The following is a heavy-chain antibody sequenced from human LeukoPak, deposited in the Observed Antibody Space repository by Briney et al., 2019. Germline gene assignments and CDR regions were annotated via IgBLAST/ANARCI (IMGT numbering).Heavy chain of an antibody. V-gene: IGHV4-59*01. CDR2: ISYTGST. CDR1: GGSISPYF. Sequence: KSSETLSLTCTVSGGSISPYFWSWMRQTPGKGLEWLGYISYTGSTNYNTALKSRVTISVDTSKTQFSLQLTSVTAADTAVYYCARDDYRGVTNFDPWGQGTLVTVSP. J-gene: IGHJ5*02. CDR3: ARDDYRGVTNFDP. D-gene: IGHD3-10*01.